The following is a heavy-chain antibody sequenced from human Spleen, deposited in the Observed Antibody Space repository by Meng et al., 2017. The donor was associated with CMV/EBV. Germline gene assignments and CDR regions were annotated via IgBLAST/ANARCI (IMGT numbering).Heavy chain of an antibody. J-gene: IGHJ6*02. D-gene: IGHD3-16*01. CDR1: GYTFTSYG. Sequence: ASVKVSCKASGYTFTSYGISWVRQAPGQGLEWMGWISAYNGNTNYAQKLQGRVTMTTDTSTSTAYMELSSLRSEDTAVYYCASTGAMIYYGMDVWGQGTTVTVSS. V-gene: IGHV1-18*01. CDR3: ASTGAMIYYGMDV. CDR2: ISAYNGNT.